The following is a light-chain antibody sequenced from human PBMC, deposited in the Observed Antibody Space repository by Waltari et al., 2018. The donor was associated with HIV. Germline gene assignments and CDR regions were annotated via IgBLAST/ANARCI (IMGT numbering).Light chain of an antibody. CDR1: QSISSW. V-gene: IGKV1-5*03. CDR2: KAS. CDR3: QQYNGSPYT. J-gene: IGKJ2*01. Sequence: DIQMTQSPSTLSASVGDRVTITCRASQSISSWFAWYQQKPGKAPKLLIYKASSLESGVPSRFSGSGSGTEFTLTISSLQPDDFATYYCQQYNGSPYTFGQGTKLEIK.